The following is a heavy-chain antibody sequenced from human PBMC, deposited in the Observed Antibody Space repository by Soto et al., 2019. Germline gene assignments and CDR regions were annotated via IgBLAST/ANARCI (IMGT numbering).Heavy chain of an antibody. D-gene: IGHD5-12*01. CDR1: GGSISSYY. Sequence: SETLSLTCTVSGGSISSYYWSWVRQPPGKGLEWIGYIYYSGSTNYNPSLKSRVTISVDTSKNQFSLKLSSVTAADTAVYYCAGREMATISQQDYWGQGTLVNVSS. J-gene: IGHJ4*02. CDR2: IYYSGST. CDR3: AGREMATISQQDY. V-gene: IGHV4-59*01.